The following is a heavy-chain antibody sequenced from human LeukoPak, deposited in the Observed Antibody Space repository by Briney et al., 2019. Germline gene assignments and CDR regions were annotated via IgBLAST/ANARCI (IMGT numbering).Heavy chain of an antibody. J-gene: IGHJ5*02. CDR2: INPSGGST. CDR3: ARVGSIAVAGTLRCNWFDP. Sequence: ASVKVSCKASGYTFTSYYMHWVRQAPGQGLEWMGIINPSGGSTSYAQKFQGRVTMTRDTSTSTVYMELSSLRSEDTAVYYCARVGSIAVAGTLRCNWFDPWGQGTLVTVSS. D-gene: IGHD6-19*01. V-gene: IGHV1-46*01. CDR1: GYTFTSYY.